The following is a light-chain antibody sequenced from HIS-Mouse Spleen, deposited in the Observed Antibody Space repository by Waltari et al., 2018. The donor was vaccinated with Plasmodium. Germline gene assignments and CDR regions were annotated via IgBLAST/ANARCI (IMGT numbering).Light chain of an antibody. CDR2: EGS. Sequence: QSALTQPASVSGSPGQSITLPCTGTSSDVGSYNLFPWYQQHPGKAPKPMIYEGSKRPSGVSNRFSGSKSGNTASLTISGLQAEDEADYYCCSYAGSSTWVFGGGTKLTVL. CDR1: SSDVGSYNL. J-gene: IGLJ3*02. V-gene: IGLV2-23*01. CDR3: CSYAGSSTWV.